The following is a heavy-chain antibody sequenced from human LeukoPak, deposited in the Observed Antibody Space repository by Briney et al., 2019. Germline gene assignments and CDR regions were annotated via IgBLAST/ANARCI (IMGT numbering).Heavy chain of an antibody. J-gene: IGHJ4*02. Sequence: GGSLRLSCAASGFTFSSYEMNWVRQAPGKGLEWVSYISSSCSTIYYADSVKGRFTISRDNAKNSLYLQMNSLRAEDTAVYYCARDYGGTSPRFDYWGQGTLVTVSS. CDR3: ARDYGGTSPRFDY. D-gene: IGHD4-23*01. CDR1: GFTFSSYE. V-gene: IGHV3-48*03. CDR2: ISSSCSTI.